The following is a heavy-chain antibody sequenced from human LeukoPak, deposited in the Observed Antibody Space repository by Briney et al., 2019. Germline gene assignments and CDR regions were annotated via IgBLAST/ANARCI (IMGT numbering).Heavy chain of an antibody. CDR3: ARNGPKLELSDY. Sequence: SETLSLTCAVYGGSFSGYYWSWIRQPPGKGLEWIGEINHSGSTNYNPSLKGRVTISVDTSKNQFSLKLRSVTAADTAVYYCARNGPKLELSDYWGQGTLVTVSS. J-gene: IGHJ4*02. CDR1: GGSFSGYY. D-gene: IGHD1-7*01. V-gene: IGHV4-34*01. CDR2: INHSGST.